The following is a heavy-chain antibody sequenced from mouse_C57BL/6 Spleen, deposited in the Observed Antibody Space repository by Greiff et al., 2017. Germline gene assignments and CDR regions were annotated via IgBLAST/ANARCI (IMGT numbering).Heavy chain of an antibody. Sequence: QVQLQQSGAELARPGASVKLSCKASGYTFTSYGISWVKQRTGQGLEWIGEIYPRSGNTYYNEKFKGKATLTADKSSSTAYMELRSLTSEDSAVYFCARGDITTVVESYAMDYWGQGTSVTVSS. CDR3: ARGDITTVVESYAMDY. D-gene: IGHD1-1*01. V-gene: IGHV1-81*01. CDR1: GYTFTSYG. CDR2: IYPRSGNT. J-gene: IGHJ4*01.